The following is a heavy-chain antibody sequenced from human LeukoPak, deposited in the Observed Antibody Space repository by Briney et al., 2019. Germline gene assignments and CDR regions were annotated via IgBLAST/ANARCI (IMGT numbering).Heavy chain of an antibody. CDR2: IYTSGST. J-gene: IGHJ5*02. CDR3: ARDSGYCSSTSCYSSAFDP. CDR1: GGSISSYY. D-gene: IGHD2-2*01. Sequence: SETLSLTCTVSGGSISSYYWSWIRQPAGKGLEWIGRIYTSGSTNYNPSLKSRVTMSVDTSKNQFSLKLSSVTAADTAVYYCARDSGYCSSTSCYSSAFDPWGQGTLVTVSS. V-gene: IGHV4-4*07.